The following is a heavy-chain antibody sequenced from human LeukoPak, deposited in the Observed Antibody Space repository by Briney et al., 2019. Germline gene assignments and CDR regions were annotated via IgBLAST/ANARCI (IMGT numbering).Heavy chain of an antibody. Sequence: PGGSLRLSCAASGFTFSSYSMNWVRQAPGKGLEWVSYISSSSSTIYYADSVKGRFTISRDNAKNSLYLQMNSLRAEDTAVYYCARDSSGWTPNYYFDYWGQGTLVTVSS. CDR1: GFTFSSYS. J-gene: IGHJ4*02. V-gene: IGHV3-48*01. D-gene: IGHD6-19*01. CDR3: ARDSSGWTPNYYFDY. CDR2: ISSSSSTI.